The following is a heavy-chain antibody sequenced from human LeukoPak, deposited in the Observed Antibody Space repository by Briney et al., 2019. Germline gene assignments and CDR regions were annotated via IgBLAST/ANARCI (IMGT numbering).Heavy chain of an antibody. CDR2: IHSGGTT. V-gene: IGHV3-53*01. Sequence: GGSLRLSCAASGFTVSSNYMSWVRQAPGKGLEWVSIIHSGGTTDYVDSVKGRFTISRDNSRNTLYLQMNSLRAEDTAVYYCARDCSSSCSPYYGMDVWGQGTTVTVSS. D-gene: IGHD2-2*01. J-gene: IGHJ6*02. CDR3: ARDCSSSCSPYYGMDV. CDR1: GFTVSSNY.